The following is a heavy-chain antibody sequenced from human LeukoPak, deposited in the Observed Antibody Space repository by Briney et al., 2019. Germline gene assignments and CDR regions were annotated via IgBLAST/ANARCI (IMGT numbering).Heavy chain of an antibody. J-gene: IGHJ4*02. Sequence: PGGSLRLSCAASGFAFSDYSMNWVRQAPGKGLEWVASISRSSTYTYYADSVTARFTISRDNAKNSLYLQMNSLRAEDTAVYYCARAQRYYDFGHWGQGTLVTVSS. CDR3: ARAQRYYDFGH. D-gene: IGHD3-22*01. V-gene: IGHV3-21*01. CDR2: ISRSSTYT. CDR1: GFAFSDYS.